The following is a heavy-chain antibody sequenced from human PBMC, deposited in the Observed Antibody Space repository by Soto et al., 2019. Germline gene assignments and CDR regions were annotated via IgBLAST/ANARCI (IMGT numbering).Heavy chain of an antibody. V-gene: IGHV1-69*13. Sequence: VASVKVSCKASGGTFSSYAISWVRQAPGQGLEWMGGIIPIFGTANYAQKFQGRVTITADESTSTAYMELSSLRSEDTAVYYCARAGDCGGDCYIFDYWGQGTLVTVSS. CDR3: ARAGDCGGDCYIFDY. CDR2: IIPIFGTA. J-gene: IGHJ4*02. CDR1: GGTFSSYA. D-gene: IGHD2-21*02.